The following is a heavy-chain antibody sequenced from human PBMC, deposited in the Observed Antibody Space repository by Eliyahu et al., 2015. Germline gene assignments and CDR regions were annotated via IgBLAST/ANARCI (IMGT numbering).Heavy chain of an antibody. D-gene: IGHD3-10*01. CDR1: GGSFSGYY. V-gene: IGHV4-34*01. CDR3: ATHLRGRGVNLENRNWFDP. J-gene: IGHJ5*02. Sequence: QVQLQQWGAGLLKPSETLSLTCAVYGGSFSGYYWSWIRQPPGKGLEWIGEINHSGSTNYNPPLKSRVTISVDTSKNQFSLKLSSVTAADTAVYYCATHLRGRGVNLENRNWFDPWGQGTLVTVSS. CDR2: INHSGST.